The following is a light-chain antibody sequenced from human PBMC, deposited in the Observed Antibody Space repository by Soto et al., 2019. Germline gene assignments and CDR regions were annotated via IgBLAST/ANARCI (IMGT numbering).Light chain of an antibody. CDR2: DAS. Sequence: EIVLTQSPATLSLSPGERATLSCRASQSVSSYLAWHQQKPGQAPRLLIYDASNRATGIPARFSGSGSGTDFTLTISSLEPEDFAVYYCQQRSNWITFGQGTRLEIK. V-gene: IGKV3-11*01. CDR3: QQRSNWIT. J-gene: IGKJ5*01. CDR1: QSVSSY.